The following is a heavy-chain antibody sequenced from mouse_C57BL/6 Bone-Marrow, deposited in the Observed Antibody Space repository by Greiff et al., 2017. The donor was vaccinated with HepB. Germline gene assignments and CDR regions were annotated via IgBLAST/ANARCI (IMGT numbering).Heavy chain of an antibody. D-gene: IGHD3-3*01. Sequence: QVQLQQSGPELVKPGASVKISCKASGYAFSSSWMNWVKQRPGKGLEWIGRIYPGDGDTNYNGKFKGKATLTADKSSSTAYMQLSSLTSEDSAVYFCARRGTWGDYFDYWGQGTTLTVSS. V-gene: IGHV1-82*01. CDR1: GYAFSSSW. CDR2: IYPGDGDT. CDR3: ARRGTWGDYFDY. J-gene: IGHJ2*01.